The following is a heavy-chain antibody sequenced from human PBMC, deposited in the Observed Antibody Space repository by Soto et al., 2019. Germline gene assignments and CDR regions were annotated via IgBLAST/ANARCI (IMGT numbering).Heavy chain of an antibody. CDR1: GFSFSRYA. J-gene: IGHJ4*02. V-gene: IGHV3-23*01. CDR2: ISSSGGST. D-gene: IGHD3-10*01. CDR3: AKLSWFGEFPEY. Sequence: EVQLLESGGGLVQPGGSLRLSCAASGFSFSRYALSWVRQAPGKGLEWVSAISSSGGSTYYADSVKGRFTISRDNSKNTLYLQMNSLRGEDTAVYYCAKLSWFGEFPEYWGQGTLVTVSS.